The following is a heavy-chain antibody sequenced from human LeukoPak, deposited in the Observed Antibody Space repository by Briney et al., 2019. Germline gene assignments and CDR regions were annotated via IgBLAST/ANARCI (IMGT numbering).Heavy chain of an antibody. V-gene: IGHV3-48*01. J-gene: IGHJ3*01. CDR2: IGSTSSTI. D-gene: IGHD3-22*01. Sequence: GGSLRLSCAASGFTCSSYTMNWVRQAPGKGLEWVSYIGSTSSTIYYADSVKGRFTISRDNAKNSLYLQMNSLRAEDTAVYYCARDHHRRLYDSQARDTFDLWGQGTMVTVSS. CDR1: GFTCSSYT. CDR3: ARDHHRRLYDSQARDTFDL.